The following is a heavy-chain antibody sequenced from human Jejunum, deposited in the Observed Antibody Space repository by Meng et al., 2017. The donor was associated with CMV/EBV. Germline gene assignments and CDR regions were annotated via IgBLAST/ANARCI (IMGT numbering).Heavy chain of an antibody. J-gene: IGHJ4*02. CDR1: GFTCSNYW. CDR2: INSDGSST. CDR3: ARGIGES. V-gene: IGHV3-74*01. D-gene: IGHD2/OR15-2a*01. Sequence: RLSCAASGFTCSNYWMHWVRQAPGKGLVWVSRINSDGSSTTYADSVKGRLTISRDNAKNTLYLQMNSLRAEDTAVYYCARGIGESWGQGALVTVSS.